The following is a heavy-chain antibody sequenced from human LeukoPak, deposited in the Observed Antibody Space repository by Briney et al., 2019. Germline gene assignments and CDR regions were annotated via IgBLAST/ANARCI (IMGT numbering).Heavy chain of an antibody. CDR2: VSYDGNTK. V-gene: IGHV3-30*18. D-gene: IGHD3-3*01. J-gene: IGHJ4*02. Sequence: PGGSLRLSCAATGFTFRSYGMHWVRQAPGKGLEWVAVVSYDGNTKYYADSVKGRITISRDNSKNTLYLKMNSLRAEDTAVYYCAKEFASGYQDYWGQGTLVTVPS. CDR3: AKEFASGYQDY. CDR1: GFTFRSYG.